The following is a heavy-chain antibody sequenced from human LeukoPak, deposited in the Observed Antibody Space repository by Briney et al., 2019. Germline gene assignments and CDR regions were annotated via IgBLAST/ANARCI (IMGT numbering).Heavy chain of an antibody. Sequence: PGGSLRLSCAASGFTLSSYSMNWVRQAPGKGLEWVSSISSSSSYIYYADSVKGRFTISRDNAKNSLYLQMNSLRAEDTAVYYCARVPNCSSTSCYAGFAFDIWGQGTMVTVSS. D-gene: IGHD2-2*01. V-gene: IGHV3-21*01. CDR2: ISSSSSYI. CDR3: ARVPNCSSTSCYAGFAFDI. CDR1: GFTLSSYS. J-gene: IGHJ3*02.